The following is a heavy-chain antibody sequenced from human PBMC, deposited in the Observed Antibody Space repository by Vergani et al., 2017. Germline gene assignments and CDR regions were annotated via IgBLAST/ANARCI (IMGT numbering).Heavy chain of an antibody. Sequence: EVQLVESGGGLVQPGGSLRLSCAASGFTFSSYWMSWVRQAPGKGLEWVANIKQDGSEKYYVDSVKGRFTISRDNAKNSLYLQMNSLRAEDTAVYYCAKLGVDIVVVPADYWGQGTLVTVSS. D-gene: IGHD2-2*01. CDR3: AKLGVDIVVVPADY. CDR2: IKQDGSEK. J-gene: IGHJ4*02. CDR1: GFTFSSYW. V-gene: IGHV3-7*01.